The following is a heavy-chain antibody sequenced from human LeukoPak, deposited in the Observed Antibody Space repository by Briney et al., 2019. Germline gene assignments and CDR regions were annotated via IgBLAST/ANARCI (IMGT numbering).Heavy chain of an antibody. CDR1: GYTFTSYD. J-gene: IGHJ4*02. CDR2: MSPNSGNT. CDR3: ARGPPNWGYDY. D-gene: IGHD7-27*01. Sequence: ASVKVSCKASGYTFTSYDINWVRQATGQGPEWMGWMSPNSGNTGYAQKFQGRVTMTRSTSMSTAYMELGSLRSEDTAVYYCARGPPNWGYDYWGQGTLVTVSS. V-gene: IGHV1-8*01.